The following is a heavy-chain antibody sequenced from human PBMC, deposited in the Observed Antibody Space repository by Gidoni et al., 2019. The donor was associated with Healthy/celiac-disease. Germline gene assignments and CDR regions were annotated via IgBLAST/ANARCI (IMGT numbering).Heavy chain of an antibody. CDR1: GGSISSSSYY. Sequence: QLQLQESGPGLVKPSETLSLTCTVSGGSISSSSYYWGWIRQPPGKGLEWIGSIYYSGSTYYNPSLKSRVTISVDTSKNQFSLKLSSVTAADTAVYYCARHVPKYGSGSYYTFDYWGQGTLVTVSS. V-gene: IGHV4-39*01. J-gene: IGHJ4*02. D-gene: IGHD3-10*01. CDR2: IYYSGST. CDR3: ARHVPKYGSGSYYTFDY.